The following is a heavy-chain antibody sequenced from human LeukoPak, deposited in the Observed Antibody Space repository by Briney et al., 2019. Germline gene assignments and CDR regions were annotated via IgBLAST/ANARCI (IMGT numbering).Heavy chain of an antibody. CDR1: GYTFTDYY. CDR3: AASVDTAMAELDY. V-gene: IGHV1-69-2*01. Sequence: ATVKISCKVSGYTFTDYYMHWVQQAPGKGLEWIGLVDPEDGETIYAEKFQGRVTITADTSTDTAYMELSSLRSEDTAVYYCAASVDTAMAELDYWGQGTLVTVSS. D-gene: IGHD5-18*01. J-gene: IGHJ4*02. CDR2: VDPEDGET.